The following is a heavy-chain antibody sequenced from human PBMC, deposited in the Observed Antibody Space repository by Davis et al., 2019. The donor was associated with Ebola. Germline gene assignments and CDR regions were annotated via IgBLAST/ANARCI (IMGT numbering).Heavy chain of an antibody. CDR3: FPTGSNLFDY. J-gene: IGHJ4*02. V-gene: IGHV3-7*01. D-gene: IGHD2-2*01. CDR1: GFTFSSYG. CDR2: IKEDGSEK. Sequence: GESLKNSCAASGFTFSSYGMHWVRQAPGKGLEWVANIKEDGSEKYYVGSVKGRFTISRDNAKNSLYLQMNSLFAEDTAVYYCFPTGSNLFDYRGQGTLVTVSS.